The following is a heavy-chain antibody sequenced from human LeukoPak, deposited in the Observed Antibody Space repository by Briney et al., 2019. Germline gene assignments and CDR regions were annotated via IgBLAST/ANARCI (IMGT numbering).Heavy chain of an antibody. V-gene: IGHV1-18*01. D-gene: IGHD3-10*01. J-gene: IGHJ5*02. CDR3: ARDRARITMVRGVNRWFDP. Sequence: ASVKVSCRASGYTFTSYGISWVRQAPGQGLEGMGWSSAYNGNTNYAQKLQGRVTMTTDTSTSTAYMELRSLRSDDTAVYYCARDRARITMVRGVNRWFDPWGQGTLVTVSS. CDR1: GYTFTSYG. CDR2: SSAYNGNT.